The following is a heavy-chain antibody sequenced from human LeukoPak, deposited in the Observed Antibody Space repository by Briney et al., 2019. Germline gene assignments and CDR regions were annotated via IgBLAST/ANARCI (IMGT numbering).Heavy chain of an antibody. V-gene: IGHV3-23*01. CDR1: GFTFSSYA. Sequence: GGSLRLSCAASGFTFSSYAMSWVRQAPGKGLGWVSSISGSGGSTYYADSVKGRFTISRDNSKNTLYLQMNSLRAEDTAVYYCAKVRRSGWSLGDFDYWGQGTLVTVSS. D-gene: IGHD6-19*01. CDR2: ISGSGGST. J-gene: IGHJ4*02. CDR3: AKVRRSGWSLGDFDY.